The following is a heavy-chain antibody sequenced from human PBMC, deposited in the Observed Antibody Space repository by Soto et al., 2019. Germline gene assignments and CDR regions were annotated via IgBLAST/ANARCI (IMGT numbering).Heavy chain of an antibody. J-gene: IGHJ6*02. D-gene: IGHD3-3*01. Sequence: GESLKISWKGSGYTFTNYWIGWVRQRPGKGPEWMVSIYSTDSDTIYSRSFQGPVTLLADKAISTPHLQGSSLKASDTAMYYCARHVRVWEWLFHGDYYYGMDIWGQGTTVTVSS. CDR2: IYSTDSDT. V-gene: IGHV5-51*01. CDR1: GYTFTNYW. CDR3: ARHVRVWEWLFHGDYYYGMDI.